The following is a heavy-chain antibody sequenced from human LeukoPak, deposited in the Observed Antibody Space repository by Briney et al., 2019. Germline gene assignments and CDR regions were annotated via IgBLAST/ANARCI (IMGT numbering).Heavy chain of an antibody. CDR1: GGSISSGGYY. J-gene: IGHJ3*02. Sequence: SETLSLTCTVSGGSISSGGYYWSWIRQPPGKGLEWIGYIYHSGSTYYNPSLKSRVTISVDRSKNQFSLKLSSVTAADTAVYYCARDTPERLRITIFGGPRGDAFDIWGQGTMVTVSS. CDR3: ARDTPERLRITIFGGPRGDAFDI. D-gene: IGHD3-3*01. CDR2: IYHSGST. V-gene: IGHV4-30-2*01.